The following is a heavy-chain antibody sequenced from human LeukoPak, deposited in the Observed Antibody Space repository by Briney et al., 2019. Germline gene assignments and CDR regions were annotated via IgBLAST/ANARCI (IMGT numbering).Heavy chain of an antibody. CDR1: GVSISSYY. CDR3: ARGRYSYGPQNYDYMDV. D-gene: IGHD5-18*01. J-gene: IGHJ6*03. CDR2: IYTSGST. Sequence: SETLSLTCTVSGVSISSYYWTWIRQSAAKGLEWIGRIYTSGSTYYNPSLKSRVSMSVDTSKNQFSLKLSSVTAADTAVYYCARGRYSYGPQNYDYMDVWGKGTTVTISS. V-gene: IGHV4-4*07.